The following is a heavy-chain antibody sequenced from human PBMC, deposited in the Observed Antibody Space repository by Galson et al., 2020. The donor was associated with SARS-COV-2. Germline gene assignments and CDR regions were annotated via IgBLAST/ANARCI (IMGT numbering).Heavy chain of an antibody. Sequence: GESLKISCTASGFTFSSYWMHWVRQAPGKGLVWVARINSDGRGTSYADSVKGRFTISRDNAKKTLYLEMKSLRAEDTAVYYCTRGYDFWSGPLMDVWGKGTTVTVSS. D-gene: IGHD3-3*01. CDR1: GFTFSSYW. V-gene: IGHV3-74*01. CDR2: INSDGRGT. J-gene: IGHJ6*04. CDR3: TRGYDFWSGPLMDV.